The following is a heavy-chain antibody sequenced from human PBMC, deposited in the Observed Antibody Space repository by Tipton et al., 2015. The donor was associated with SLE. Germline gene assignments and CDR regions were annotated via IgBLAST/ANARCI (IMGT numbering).Heavy chain of an antibody. J-gene: IGHJ4*02. CDR3: ARDFVHCSTTSCYTGKFDY. Sequence: TLSLTCTVSGGSISSSSYYWGWIRQPPGKGLEWIGSIYHSGTTHSNPSLRSRVTISIDTSKKQFSLRLTSVTAADTAVYFCARDFVHCSTTSCYTGKFDYWSQGTPVTVSS. D-gene: IGHD2-2*02. CDR1: GGSISSSSYY. V-gene: IGHV4-39*07. CDR2: IYHSGTT.